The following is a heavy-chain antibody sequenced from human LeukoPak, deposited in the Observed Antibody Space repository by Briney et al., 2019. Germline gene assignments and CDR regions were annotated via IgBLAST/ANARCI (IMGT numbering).Heavy chain of an antibody. CDR2: INHSGST. V-gene: IGHV4-34*01. J-gene: IGHJ6*03. Sequence: PSETLSLTCAVYGGSFSGYYWSWIRQPPGKGLEWIGEINHSGSTNYNPSLKSRVTISVDTSKNQFSLKLSSVTAADTAVYYCARLGGSSWPPRRDYYYYYMDVWGKGTTVTISS. CDR3: ARLGGSSWPPRRDYYYYYMDV. CDR1: GGSFSGYY. D-gene: IGHD6-13*01.